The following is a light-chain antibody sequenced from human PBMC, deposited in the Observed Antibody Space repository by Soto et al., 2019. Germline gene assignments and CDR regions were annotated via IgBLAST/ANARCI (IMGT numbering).Light chain of an antibody. V-gene: IGLV2-14*01. CDR3: SSYTSSSPWV. CDR1: SSDVGGYNY. Sequence: QSALTQPASVSRSPGQSITISCTGTSSDVGGYNYIYWYQQHPGKAPKLMIYEVSNRPSGVSNRFSGSKSGNTASLTISGLQAEDEADYYCSSYTSSSPWVFGGGTKLTVL. CDR2: EVS. J-gene: IGLJ3*02.